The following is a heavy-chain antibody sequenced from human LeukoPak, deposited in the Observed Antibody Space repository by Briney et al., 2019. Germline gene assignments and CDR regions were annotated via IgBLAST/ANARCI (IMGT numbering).Heavy chain of an antibody. J-gene: IGHJ6*03. V-gene: IGHV1-8*03. CDR2: MNPNSGNT. D-gene: IGHD6-19*01. CDR1: GYTFTSYD. CDR3: ARGAVAGSLYYYYYMDV. Sequence: ASVKVSCKASGYTFTSYDINWVRQAPGQGLEWMGWMNPNSGNTGYAQKFQGRVTITRNTSISTAYMELSSLRSEDTAVYYCARGAVAGSLYYYYYMDVWGKGTTVTVSS.